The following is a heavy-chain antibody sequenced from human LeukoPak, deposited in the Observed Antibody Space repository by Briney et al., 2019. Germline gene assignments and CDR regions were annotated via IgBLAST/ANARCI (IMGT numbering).Heavy chain of an antibody. Sequence: GGSLRFSCAASKFTFSSYTMHWVRQAPGKGLEWVALISSDGGRKYYADSVKGRFTISRDNSKNTLYLQMNSLRAEDTAVYYCAKDIGRGFTLDYWGQGTLVTVSS. CDR1: KFTFSSYT. J-gene: IGHJ4*02. V-gene: IGHV3-30*04. CDR3: AKDIGRGFTLDY. CDR2: ISSDGGRK. D-gene: IGHD3-10*01.